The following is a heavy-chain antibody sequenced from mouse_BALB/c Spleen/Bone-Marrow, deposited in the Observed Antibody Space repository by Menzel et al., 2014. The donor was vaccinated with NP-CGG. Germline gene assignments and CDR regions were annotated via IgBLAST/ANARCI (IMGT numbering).Heavy chain of an antibody. CDR3: TRSMGFYYAMDY. Sequence: DVQLVESGTVLARPGASVKTSCKASGYTFTIYWMHWVKQRPGQGLEWIGAIYPGNSDTSYNQKFKGKAKLTAVTSTSTAYMELSSLTNEDSAVYYCTRSMGFYYAMDYWGQGTSVTVSS. CDR2: IYPGNSDT. J-gene: IGHJ4*01. V-gene: IGHV1-5*01. D-gene: IGHD2-3*01. CDR1: GYTFTIYW.